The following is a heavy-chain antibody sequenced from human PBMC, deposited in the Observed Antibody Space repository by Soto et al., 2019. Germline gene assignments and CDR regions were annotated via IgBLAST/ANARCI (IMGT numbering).Heavy chain of an antibody. J-gene: IGHJ4*02. D-gene: IGHD3-22*01. CDR1: GFTFSSYE. CDR3: ARDNGDSSGYCLDY. CDR2: ISSSGSTI. Sequence: PGGSLRLSCAASGFTFSSYEMNWVRQAPGKGLEWVSYISSSGSTIYYADSVKGRFTISRDNAKNSLYLQMNSLRAEDTAVYYCARDNGDSSGYCLDYWGQGTLVTVSS. V-gene: IGHV3-48*03.